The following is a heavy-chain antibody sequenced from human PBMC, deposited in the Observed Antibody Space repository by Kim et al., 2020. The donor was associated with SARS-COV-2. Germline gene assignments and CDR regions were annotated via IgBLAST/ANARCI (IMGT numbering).Heavy chain of an antibody. D-gene: IGHD5-18*01. CDR3: ARGSTVDTAMVMGEDWFDP. V-gene: IGHV4-39*07. CDR2: IYYSGST. J-gene: IGHJ5*02. CDR1: GGSISSSSYY. Sequence: SETLSLTCTVSGGSISSSSYYWGWIRQPPGKGLEWIGSIYYSGSTYYNPSLKSRVTISVDTSKNQFSLKLSSVTAADTAVYYCARGSTVDTAMVMGEDWFDPWGQGTLVTVSS.